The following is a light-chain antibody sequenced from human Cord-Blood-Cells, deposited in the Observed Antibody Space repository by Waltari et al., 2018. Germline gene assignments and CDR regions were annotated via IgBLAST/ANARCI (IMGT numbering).Light chain of an antibody. V-gene: IGKV3-15*01. CDR3: QQYNNWPPTYT. CDR2: GAS. J-gene: IGKJ2*01. CDR1: QGVSSN. Sequence: EIVMTQSPATLSVSPGERATLSCRASQGVSSNLALYQQKPGQAPRLLIYGASTRATGIPARFSGSGSGTEFTLTISSLQSEDFAVYYCQQYNNWPPTYTFGQGTKLEIK.